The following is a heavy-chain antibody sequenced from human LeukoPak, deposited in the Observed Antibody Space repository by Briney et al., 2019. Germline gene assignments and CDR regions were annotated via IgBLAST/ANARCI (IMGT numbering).Heavy chain of an antibody. J-gene: IGHJ4*02. CDR3: ARDFTGYSSGPATY. V-gene: IGHV3-30*04. CDR2: ISYDGSNK. Sequence: PGGSLRLSCIASGFTFSSYAMHWVRQAPGKGLEWVAVISYDGSNKYYADSVKGRFTISRDNSKNTLYLQMNSLRAEDTAVYYCARDFTGYSSGPATYWGQGTLVTVSS. D-gene: IGHD6-19*01. CDR1: GFTFSSYA.